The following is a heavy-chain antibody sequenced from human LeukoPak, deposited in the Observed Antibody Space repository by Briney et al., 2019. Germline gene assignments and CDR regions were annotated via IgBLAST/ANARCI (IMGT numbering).Heavy chain of an antibody. CDR3: ARHWQWLVTTVENWFDP. V-gene: IGHV4-39*01. CDR2: IYYSGST. J-gene: IGHJ5*02. CDR1: GGSISSSSYY. Sequence: SETLSLTCTVSGGSISSSSYYCGWSRQPPGKGLEWIGSIYYSGSTYYNPSLKSRVTISVDTSKNQFSLKLSSVTAADTAVYYCARHWQWLVTTVENWFDPWGQGTLVTVSS. D-gene: IGHD6-19*01.